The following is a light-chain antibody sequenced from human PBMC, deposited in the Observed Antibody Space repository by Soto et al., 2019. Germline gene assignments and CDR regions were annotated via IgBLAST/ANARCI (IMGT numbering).Light chain of an antibody. CDR1: QSVSSY. CDR3: QQYYTIPT. V-gene: IGKV4-1*01. J-gene: IGKJ2*01. CDR2: WAS. Sequence: EIVLTQSPATLSLSPGERATLSCRASQSVSSYLAWYQKKPGQPPKLLIYWASSRESGVPDRFSGSGSETDFTLTISSLRAEDVAVYYCQQYYTIPTFGQGTKLEI.